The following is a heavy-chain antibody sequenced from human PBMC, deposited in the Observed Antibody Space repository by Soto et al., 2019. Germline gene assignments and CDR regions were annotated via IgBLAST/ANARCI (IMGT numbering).Heavy chain of an antibody. J-gene: IGHJ6*02. Sequence: ASVKVSCKASGFTLTSSAVQWVRQARGQRLEWIGSIVVGVVGSGDTNYAQKFQERVTITRDMSTSTAYMELSSLRSDDTAVYYCAADAAVWVGELTPQSAYNYYYGMDVWGQGTTVTVSS. V-gene: IGHV1-58*01. CDR1: GFTLTSSA. D-gene: IGHD3-10*01. CDR2: IVVGVVGSGDT. CDR3: AADAAVWVGELTPQSAYNYYYGMDV.